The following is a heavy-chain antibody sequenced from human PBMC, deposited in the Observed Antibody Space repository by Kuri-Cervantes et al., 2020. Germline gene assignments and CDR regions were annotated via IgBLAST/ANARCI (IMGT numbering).Heavy chain of an antibody. Sequence: SETLSLTCTVSGGSISRSSYYWGWIRQSSGKGLEWIGSMYYSGSTYYNPSLKSRVTMSVDTSKNQFSLKLSSVTAADTAVYYCARLATYYYDSSDFDPWGQGTLVTVSS. D-gene: IGHD3-22*01. CDR1: GGSISRSSYY. V-gene: IGHV4-39*01. CDR2: MYYSGST. CDR3: ARLATYYYDSSDFDP. J-gene: IGHJ5*02.